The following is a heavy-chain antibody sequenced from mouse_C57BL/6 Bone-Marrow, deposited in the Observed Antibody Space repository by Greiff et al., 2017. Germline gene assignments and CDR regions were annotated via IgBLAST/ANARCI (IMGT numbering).Heavy chain of an antibody. D-gene: IGHD2-2*01. CDR2: IDPENGDT. V-gene: IGHV14-4*01. CDR1: GFNIKDDY. J-gene: IGHJ3*01. CDR3: TTAAYGYDGVAY. Sequence: EVQLQQSGAELVRPGASVKLSCTASGFNIKDDYMHWVKQRPEHGLEWIGWIDPENGDTEYASKFQGKATITADTSSNTAYLQLSSLTSEDTAVYYCTTAAYGYDGVAYWGQGTLVTVSA.